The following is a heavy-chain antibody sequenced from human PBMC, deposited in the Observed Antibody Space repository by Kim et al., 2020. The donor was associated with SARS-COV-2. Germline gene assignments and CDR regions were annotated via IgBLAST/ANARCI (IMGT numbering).Heavy chain of an antibody. V-gene: IGHV3-30*03. Sequence: GGSLRLSCEASGFTFSDHDLHWVRQCPGKGLEWVALIFDDGSETVYADSVKGRFTLSRDNSKNTVYLEMHDLRADDTGIYYCEYTVLARVLLFDYWGQGVQVAVSS. CDR1: GFTFSDHD. D-gene: IGHD6-6*01. CDR3: EYTVLARVLLFDY. CDR2: IFDDGSET. J-gene: IGHJ4*02.